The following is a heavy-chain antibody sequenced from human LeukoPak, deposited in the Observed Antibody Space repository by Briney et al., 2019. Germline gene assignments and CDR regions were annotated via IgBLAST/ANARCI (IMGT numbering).Heavy chain of an antibody. CDR2: IYYNGNT. CDR1: GGSINSYY. V-gene: IGHV4-59*12. Sequence: SETLSLTCTVSGGSINSYYWAWIRQPPGKGLELIGHIYYNGNTNHNPSLKSRVTMSVDTSKKQFSLKLTSVTAADTAVYYCARAVAVPYYYYYYMDVWGKGTTVTVSS. CDR3: ARAVAVPYYYYYYMDV. D-gene: IGHD6-19*01. J-gene: IGHJ6*03.